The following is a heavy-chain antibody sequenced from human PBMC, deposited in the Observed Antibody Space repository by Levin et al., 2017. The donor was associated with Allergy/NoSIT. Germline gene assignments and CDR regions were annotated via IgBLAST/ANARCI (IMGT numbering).Heavy chain of an antibody. CDR2: ISSSSSYI. J-gene: IGHJ6*02. CDR1: GFTFSSYS. D-gene: IGHD3-10*01. V-gene: IGHV3-21*01. CDR3: ARDRHGSGSYGFPQPYGMDV. Sequence: GGSLRLSCAASGFTFSSYSMNWVRQAPGKGLEWVSSISSSSSYIYYADSVKGRFTISRDNAKNSLYLQMNSLRAEDTAVYYCARDRHGSGSYGFPQPYGMDVWGQGTTVTVSS.